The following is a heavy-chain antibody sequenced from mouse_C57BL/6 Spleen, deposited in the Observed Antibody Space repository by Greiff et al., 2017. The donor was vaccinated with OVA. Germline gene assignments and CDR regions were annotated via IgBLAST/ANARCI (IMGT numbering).Heavy chain of an antibody. CDR3: ARYDYDGYYAMDY. J-gene: IGHJ4*01. CDR2: IHPNSGST. CDR1: GYTFTSYW. D-gene: IGHD2-4*01. V-gene: IGHV1-64*01. Sequence: QVQLKQSGAELVKPGASVKLSCKASGYTFTSYWMHWVKQRPGQGLEWIGMIHPNSGSTNYNEKFKSKATLTVDKSSSTAYMQLSSLTSEDSAVYYCARYDYDGYYAMDYWGQGTSGTVSS.